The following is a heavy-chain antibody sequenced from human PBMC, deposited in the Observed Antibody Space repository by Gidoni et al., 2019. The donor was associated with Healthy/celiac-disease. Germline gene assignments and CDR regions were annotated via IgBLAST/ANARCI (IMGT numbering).Heavy chain of an antibody. J-gene: IGHJ4*02. V-gene: IGHV3-23*01. Sequence: EVQLLESGGGLVQPGGSVRLSCAASGFTFSSYAMRWVRQAPGKGLEWVSAISGSGGSTYYADSVKGRFTISRDNSKNTLYLQMNSLRAEDTAVYYCAKEWGATVTFDYWGQGTLVTVSS. CDR1: GFTFSSYA. D-gene: IGHD4-4*01. CDR3: AKEWGATVTFDY. CDR2: ISGSGGST.